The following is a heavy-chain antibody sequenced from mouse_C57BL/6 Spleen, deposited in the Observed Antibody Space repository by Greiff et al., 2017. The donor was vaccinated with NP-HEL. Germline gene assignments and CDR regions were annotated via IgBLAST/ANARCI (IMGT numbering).Heavy chain of an antibody. CDR1: GYTFTSYW. CDR3: ARGRGIDY. J-gene: IGHJ2*01. Sequence: VQLQQSGAELVKPGASVKMSCKASGYTFTSYWITWVKQRPGQGLEWIGDIYPGSGSTNYNEKFKGKATLTVDTSSRTAYMQLNSLTSEDSAVYYCARGRGIDYWGQGTTLTVSS. CDR2: IYPGSGST. V-gene: IGHV1-55*01.